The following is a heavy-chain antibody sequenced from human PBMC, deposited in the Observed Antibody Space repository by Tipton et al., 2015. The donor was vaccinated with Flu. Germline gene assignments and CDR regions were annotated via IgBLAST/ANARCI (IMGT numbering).Heavy chain of an antibody. CDR2: IYSGGST. Sequence: GSLRLSCAASGFSVSSNYMSWVRQAPGKGLEWVSVIYSGGSTYYADSVKSRFTISRDNSKLYLQMNSLRAEDTAVYYCASRRGGDYPYFDYWGQGTLVTVSA. CDR3: ASRRGGDYPYFDY. J-gene: IGHJ4*02. D-gene: IGHD4-17*01. CDR1: GFSVSSNY. V-gene: IGHV3-53*01.